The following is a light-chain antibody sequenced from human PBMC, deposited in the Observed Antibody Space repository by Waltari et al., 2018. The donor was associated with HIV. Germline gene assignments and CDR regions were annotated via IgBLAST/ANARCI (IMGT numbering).Light chain of an antibody. Sequence: DIVMTQSPDSLVVSLGERATINCKSSQSVLYSSSSKNYLAWYQQKPGQSPKLLIYWASTRVSGVLDRFSGGGSGTDFSLTISSLQAEDVAVYYCQQYYSLPFTFGPGTKVDIK. CDR2: WAS. J-gene: IGKJ3*01. CDR3: QQYYSLPFT. V-gene: IGKV4-1*01. CDR1: QSVLYSSSSKNY.